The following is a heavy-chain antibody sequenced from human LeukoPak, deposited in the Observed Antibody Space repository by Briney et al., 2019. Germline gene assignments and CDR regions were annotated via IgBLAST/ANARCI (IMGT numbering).Heavy chain of an antibody. CDR2: IYYSGST. CDR3: ARGRDIVVVPAAIPPYYYYMDV. D-gene: IGHD2-2*02. V-gene: IGHV4-59*01. CDR1: GGSISSYY. Sequence: SETLSLTCTVSGGSISSYYWRWIRQPPGKGLEWIGYIYYSGSTKYNPSLKSRVTISVDTSKTQFSLKLSSVTAADTAVYYCARGRDIVVVPAAIPPYYYYMDVWGKGTRSPSP. J-gene: IGHJ6*03.